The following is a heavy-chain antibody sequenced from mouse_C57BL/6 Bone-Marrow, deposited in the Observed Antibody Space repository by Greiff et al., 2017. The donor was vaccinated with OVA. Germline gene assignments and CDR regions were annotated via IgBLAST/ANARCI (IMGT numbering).Heavy chain of an antibody. Sequence: EVHLVESGGGLVKPGGSLKLSCAASGFTFSDYGMHWVRQAPEKGLEWVAYISSGSSTIYYADTVKGRFTISRDNAKNTLFLQMTSLRSEDTAMYYCARPYYYGSSPSYAMDYWGQGTSVTVSS. V-gene: IGHV5-17*01. CDR2: ISSGSSTI. D-gene: IGHD1-1*01. J-gene: IGHJ4*01. CDR1: GFTFSDYG. CDR3: ARPYYYGSSPSYAMDY.